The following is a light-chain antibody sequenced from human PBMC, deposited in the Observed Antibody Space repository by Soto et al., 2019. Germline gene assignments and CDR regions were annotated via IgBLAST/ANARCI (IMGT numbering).Light chain of an antibody. CDR1: QGIGND. J-gene: IGKJ4*01. V-gene: IGKV1-6*02. CDR2: AAS. Sequence: AIQMTQSPSSLSVSVGDRVTITCRASQGIGNDVGWYQQKPGKAPKLLIYAASSLQSGDPSRFSGSRSVTHFPLTISSLQPEDFATYYCLQDHNYPLTFGGGTKVEIK. CDR3: LQDHNYPLT.